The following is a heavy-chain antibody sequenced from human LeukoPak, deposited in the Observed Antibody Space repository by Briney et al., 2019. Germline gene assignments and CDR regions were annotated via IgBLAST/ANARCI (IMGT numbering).Heavy chain of an antibody. CDR2: IYTSGST. J-gene: IGHJ6*03. CDR3: ARDREYYDSSGYYYGRTYYYYYYMDV. Sequence: SQTLSLTCTVSGGSISSGSCYWSWIRQPAGKGLEWIGRIYTSGSTNYNPSLKSRVTISVDTSKNQFSLKLSSVTAADTAVYYCARDREYYDSSGYYYGRTYYYYYYMDVWGKGTTVTVSS. V-gene: IGHV4-61*02. CDR1: GGSISSGSCY. D-gene: IGHD3-22*01.